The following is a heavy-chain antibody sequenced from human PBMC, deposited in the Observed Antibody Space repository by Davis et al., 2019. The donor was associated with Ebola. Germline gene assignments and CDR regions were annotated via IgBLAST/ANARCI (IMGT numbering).Heavy chain of an antibody. V-gene: IGHV4-59*01. D-gene: IGHD4-23*01. CDR2: IDDSGYG. CDR3: AGYYGGEGGRGP. CDR1: GGSITTYH. Sequence: ETLSLTCSVSGGSITTYHRIWIRQPPGKGLEWIGQIDDSGYGNYNPSLKSRVTISKDTSRNQFSLTLTSVTAADTAVYYCAGYYGGEGGRGPWGQGTLVTVSS. J-gene: IGHJ5*02.